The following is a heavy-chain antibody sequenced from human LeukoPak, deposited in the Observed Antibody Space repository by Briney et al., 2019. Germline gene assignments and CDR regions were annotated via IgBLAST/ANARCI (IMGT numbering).Heavy chain of an antibody. CDR2: FDPEDGET. D-gene: IGHD3-22*01. CDR1: GYTLTELS. J-gene: IGHJ5*02. CDR3: ATATRYYYDSSGYYPRWFDP. V-gene: IGHV1-24*01. Sequence: GASVKVSCKVSGYTLTELSMHWVRQAPGKGLEWIGGFDPEDGETIYAQKFQGRVTMTEDTSTDTAYMELSSLRSEDTAVYYCATATRYYYDSSGYYPRWFDPWGQGTLVTVSS.